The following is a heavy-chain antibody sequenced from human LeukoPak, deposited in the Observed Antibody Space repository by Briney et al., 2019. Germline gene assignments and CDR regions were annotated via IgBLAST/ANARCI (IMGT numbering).Heavy chain of an antibody. CDR1: GGSISSSSYY. D-gene: IGHD1-26*01. J-gene: IGHJ4*02. Sequence: SETLSLTCTVSGGSISSSSYYWGWIRQPPGKGLEWIGSIYYSGSTYYNPSLKSRVTIFVDTSKNQFSLKLSSVTAADTAVYYCARHALGSFDYWGQGTLVTVSS. CDR3: ARHALGSFDY. CDR2: IYYSGST. V-gene: IGHV4-39*01.